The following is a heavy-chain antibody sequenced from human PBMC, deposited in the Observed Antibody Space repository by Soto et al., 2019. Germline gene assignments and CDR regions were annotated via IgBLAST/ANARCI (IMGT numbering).Heavy chain of an antibody. D-gene: IGHD2-15*01. J-gene: IGHJ6*02. V-gene: IGHV4-4*07. CDR2: IATSGTT. CDR3: AREGAGRGMDV. CDR1: GGSLSNYF. Sequence: QVQLQESGPGLVKPSETLSLTCTVSGGSLSNYFWRWIRQPAGKGLEWIGRIATSGTTNYNSSLKSRVTMSVDTSKNQFSLKLASVTAADTAVYYCAREGAGRGMDVWGQGTTVTVSS.